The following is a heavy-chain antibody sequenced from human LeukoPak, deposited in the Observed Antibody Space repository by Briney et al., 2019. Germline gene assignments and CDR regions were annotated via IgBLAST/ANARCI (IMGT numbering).Heavy chain of an antibody. CDR3: ARAPYYYGSWSYDY. V-gene: IGHV1-3*01. CDR2: INAGNDNT. J-gene: IGHJ4*02. CDR1: GYTFTSYA. D-gene: IGHD3-10*01. Sequence: GASVKVSCKASGYTFTSYAMHWVRQAPGQRLEWMGWINAGNDNTKYSQKFQGRVTITRDTSASTAYMELSSLRSEDTAVYYCARAPYYYGSWSYDYWGQGTLVTVSS.